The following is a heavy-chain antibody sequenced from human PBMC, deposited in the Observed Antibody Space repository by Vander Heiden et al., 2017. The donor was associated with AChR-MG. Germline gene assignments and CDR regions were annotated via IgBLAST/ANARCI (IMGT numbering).Heavy chain of an antibody. D-gene: IGHD3-22*01. V-gene: IGHV3-21*01. Sequence: EVQLVESGGGLVKPGGSLRLSCAASGFTFSSYSLNWVRQAPGKGLEWVSSISSSSSYIYYADSVKGRFTISRDNAKNSLYLQRNSLRAEDTAVYYCARDRRFNYYDSSGYYQPSTVWGQVTLVTVSS. CDR3: ARDRRFNYYDSSGYYQPSTV. CDR1: GFTFSSYS. CDR2: ISSSSSYI. J-gene: IGHJ4*02.